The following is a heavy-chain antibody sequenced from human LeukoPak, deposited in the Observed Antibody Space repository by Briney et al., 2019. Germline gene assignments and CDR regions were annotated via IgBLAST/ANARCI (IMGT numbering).Heavy chain of an antibody. CDR2: IIPIFGTA. Sequence: SVKVSCKASGGTFSSYAISWVRQAPGQGLEWMGGIIPIFGTANYAQKFQGRVTITADESTSTAYMELSSLRSEDTAVYYCARVNGDYDPDYSDYWGQGTLVTVSS. J-gene: IGHJ4*02. V-gene: IGHV1-69*13. CDR3: ARVNGDYDPDYSDY. D-gene: IGHD4-17*01. CDR1: GGTFSSYA.